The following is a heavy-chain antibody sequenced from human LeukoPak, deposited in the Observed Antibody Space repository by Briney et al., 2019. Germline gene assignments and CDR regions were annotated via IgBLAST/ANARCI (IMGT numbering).Heavy chain of an antibody. CDR3: AREMRYYDSSGYPGH. D-gene: IGHD3-22*01. V-gene: IGHV7-4-1*02. CDR2: INTNTGNP. Sequence: ASVKVSCKASGYTFTSYAMNWVRQAPGQGLEWMGWINTNTGNPTYAQGFTGRFVFSLDTSVSTAYLQISSLKAEDTAVYYYAREMRYYDSSGYPGHWGQGTLVTVSS. CDR1: GYTFTSYA. J-gene: IGHJ4*02.